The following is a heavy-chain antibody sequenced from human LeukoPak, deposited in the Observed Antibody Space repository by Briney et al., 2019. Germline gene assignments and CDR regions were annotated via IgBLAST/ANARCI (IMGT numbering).Heavy chain of an antibody. V-gene: IGHV1-58*01. J-gene: IGHJ3*02. CDR3: AAARYNWNDGDAFDI. D-gene: IGHD1-1*01. CDR1: GFTFTSSA. CDR2: IVVGSGNT. Sequence: SVKVSCKASGFTFTSSAVQWVRQARGQRLEWIGWIVVGSGNTNYAQKFQERVTITRDMSTSTAYMELSSLRSEDTAVYYCAAARYNWNDGDAFDIWGQGTMVTVSS.